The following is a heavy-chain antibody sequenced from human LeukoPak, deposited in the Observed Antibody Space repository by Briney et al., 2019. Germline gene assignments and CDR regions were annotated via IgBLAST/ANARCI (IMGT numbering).Heavy chain of an antibody. CDR3: ARGLVDYDILTGYYTPSYYYYGMDV. CDR1: GGSFSGYY. V-gene: IGHV4-34*01. CDR2: INHSGST. Sequence: ASETLSLTCAVYGGSFSGYYWSWIRQPPGKGLEWIGEINHSGSTNYNPSLKSRVTISVDTSKNQFSLKLSSVTAADTAVYYCARGLVDYDILTGYYTPSYYYYGMDVWGQGTTVTVSS. D-gene: IGHD3-9*01. J-gene: IGHJ6*02.